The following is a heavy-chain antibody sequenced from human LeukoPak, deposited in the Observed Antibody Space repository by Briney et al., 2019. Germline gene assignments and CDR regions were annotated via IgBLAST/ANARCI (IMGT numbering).Heavy chain of an antibody. CDR3: ARASSSWYYFDY. Sequence: GGSLRLTCAASGFTFSDYYMSWIRQAPGKGLEWVSYISSSGSTIYYADSVKGRFTISRDNAKNSLYLQMNSLRAEDTAVYYCARASSSWYYFDYWGQGTLVTVSS. CDR1: GFTFSDYY. D-gene: IGHD6-13*01. CDR2: ISSSGSTI. J-gene: IGHJ4*02. V-gene: IGHV3-11*01.